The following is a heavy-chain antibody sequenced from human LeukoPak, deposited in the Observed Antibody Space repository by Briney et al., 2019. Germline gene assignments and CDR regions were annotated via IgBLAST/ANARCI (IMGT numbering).Heavy chain of an antibody. CDR1: GFTFSTYG. CDR3: ARDYGDYWGYYYYGMDV. J-gene: IGHJ6*02. V-gene: IGHV3-30*03. CDR2: ISYDGSNE. Sequence: GGSLRLSCAASGFTFSTYGMHWVRQAPGKGLEWVAVISYDGSNEYYADSVKGRFTISRDNAKNSLYLQMNSLRAEDTAVYYCARDYGDYWGYYYYGMDVWGQGTTVTVSS. D-gene: IGHD4-17*01.